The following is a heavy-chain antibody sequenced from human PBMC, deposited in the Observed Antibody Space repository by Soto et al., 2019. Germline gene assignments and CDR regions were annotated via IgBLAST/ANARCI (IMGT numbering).Heavy chain of an antibody. D-gene: IGHD3-16*02. Sequence: QEPLVESGGGVVQPGRSLRLSCAASGFTFSSYAMHWVRQAPGKGLEWVAVISYDGSDKYHADSVKGRFTISRDNSKNTLNLQMNSLRADDTAVYYCAKALGELSPESYDYWGQGTLITVSS. CDR2: ISYDGSDK. CDR1: GFTFSSYA. V-gene: IGHV3-30*18. J-gene: IGHJ4*02. CDR3: AKALGELSPESYDY.